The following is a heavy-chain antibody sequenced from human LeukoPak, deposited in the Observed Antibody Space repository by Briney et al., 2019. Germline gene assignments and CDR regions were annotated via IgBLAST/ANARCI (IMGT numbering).Heavy chain of an antibody. CDR3: AKEAMIVVVITLDAFVI. CDR2: ISGSGGST. J-gene: IGHJ3*02. D-gene: IGHD3-22*01. CDR1: GFTFSSYA. Sequence: PGGSLRLSCAASGFTFSSYAMSWVRQAPGKGLEWVSAISGSGGSTYYADSVKGRFTISRDNSKNTLYLQVNSLRAEDTAVYYCAKEAMIVVVITLDAFVIWGQGTMVTVSS. V-gene: IGHV3-23*01.